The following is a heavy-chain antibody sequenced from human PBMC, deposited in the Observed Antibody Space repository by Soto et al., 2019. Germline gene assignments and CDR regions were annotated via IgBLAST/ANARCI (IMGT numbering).Heavy chain of an antibody. Sequence: GGSLRLSCAASGFTFSDYYMTWTRQAPGRGLEWVSYIGTTDNTIYYADSVKGRFTISRDNAQNSLYLQMNGLRAEDTAVYYCATYYYGSGNYFDYWGQGALVTVSS. D-gene: IGHD3-10*01. V-gene: IGHV3-11*01. CDR2: IGTTDNTI. CDR1: GFTFSDYY. J-gene: IGHJ4*02. CDR3: ATYYYGSGNYFDY.